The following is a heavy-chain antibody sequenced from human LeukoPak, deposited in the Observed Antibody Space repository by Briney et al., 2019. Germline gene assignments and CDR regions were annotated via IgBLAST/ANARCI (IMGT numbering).Heavy chain of an antibody. CDR2: IKQDGSEK. CDR3: ARVPAVRGVIDYYYGMDV. Sequence: PGGSLRLSCGASGFTFSSNWMSWVRQAPGKGLEWVANIKQDGSEKYYVDSVKGRFTISRDNAKNSLYLQMNSLRVGDTAVYYCARVPAVRGVIDYYYGMDVWGQGTTVTVSS. D-gene: IGHD3-10*01. J-gene: IGHJ6*02. CDR1: GFTFSSNW. V-gene: IGHV3-7*01.